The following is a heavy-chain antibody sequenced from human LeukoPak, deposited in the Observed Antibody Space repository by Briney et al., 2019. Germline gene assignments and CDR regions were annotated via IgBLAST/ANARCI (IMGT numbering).Heavy chain of an antibody. CDR3: ARCTGGSTSPKDY. CDR2: ISTSSVTM. J-gene: IGHJ4*02. V-gene: IGHV3-48*02. Sequence: PGGSLRLSCEASGFXFSIYSITWVRQAPGKGLEWISYISTSSVTMYYADSVKGRFTISRDNAKNSLYLQMNSLRDEDTAVYYCARCTGGSTSPKDYWGQGTLVTVSS. D-gene: IGHD2-8*02. CDR1: GFXFSIYS.